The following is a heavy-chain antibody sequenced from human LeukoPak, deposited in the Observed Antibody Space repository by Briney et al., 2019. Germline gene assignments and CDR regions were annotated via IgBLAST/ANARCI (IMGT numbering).Heavy chain of an antibody. D-gene: IGHD3-10*01. CDR1: GGSISSGSYY. V-gene: IGHV4-61*02. CDR3: ARVSSGSGRGP. J-gene: IGHJ5*02. CDR2: IYTSGST. Sequence: TSETLSLTCTVSGGSISSGSYYWSWIRQPAGKGLEWIGRIYTSGSTNYNPSLKSRVTISVDTSRNQFSLKLSSVTAADTAVYYCARVSSGSGRGPWGQGTLVTVSS.